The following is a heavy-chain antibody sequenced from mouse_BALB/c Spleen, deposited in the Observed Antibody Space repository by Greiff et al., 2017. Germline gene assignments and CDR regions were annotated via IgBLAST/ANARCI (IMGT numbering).Heavy chain of an antibody. D-gene: IGHD2-1*01. CDR2: ISSGGSYT. Sequence: EVKLMESGGGLVKPGGSLKLSCAASGFTFSSYAMSWVRQSPEKRLEWVAEISSGGSYTYYPDTVTGRFTISRDNAKNTLYLEMSSLRSEDTAMYYCARRDGNYSFDYWGQGTTLTVSS. J-gene: IGHJ2*01. CDR1: GFTFSSYA. CDR3: ARRDGNYSFDY. V-gene: IGHV5-9-4*01.